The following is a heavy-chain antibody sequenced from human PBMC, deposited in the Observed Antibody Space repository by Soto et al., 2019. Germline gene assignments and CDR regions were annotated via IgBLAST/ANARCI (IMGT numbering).Heavy chain of an antibody. V-gene: IGHV3-23*01. D-gene: IGHD2-2*01. CDR2: IRGGGGGT. J-gene: IGHJ3*02. Sequence: LGGSLRLSCAASGFTFKNYAMSWVRQAPGKGLEWVSTIRGGGGGTFYADSVKGRFTISRDNSKNTLFVQMNSLRAEDSALYYCAKDAYCSGARCYEWGAFDIWGQGTMVTVSS. CDR1: GFTFKNYA. CDR3: AKDAYCSGARCYEWGAFDI.